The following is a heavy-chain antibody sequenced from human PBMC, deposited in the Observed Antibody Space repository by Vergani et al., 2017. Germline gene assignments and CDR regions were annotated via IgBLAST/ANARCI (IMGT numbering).Heavy chain of an antibody. D-gene: IGHD3-22*01. V-gene: IGHV1-18*01. CDR2: ISAYNGNT. Sequence: QVQLVQSGAEVKKPGASVKVSCKASGYTFTSYGISWVRQAPGQGLEWMGWISAYNGNTNYAQKLQGRVTMTTDTSTSTAYMELRSLRSDDTAVYYCARDRRYYYDSSGSRDAVDIWGQGTMVTVSS. J-gene: IGHJ3*02. CDR1: GYTFTSYG. CDR3: ARDRRYYYDSSGSRDAVDI.